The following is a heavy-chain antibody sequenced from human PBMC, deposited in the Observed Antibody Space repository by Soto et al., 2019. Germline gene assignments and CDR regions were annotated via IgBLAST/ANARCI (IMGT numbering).Heavy chain of an antibody. D-gene: IGHD1-26*01. V-gene: IGHV4-59*01. J-gene: IGHJ4*02. Sequence: SETLSLTCTVSGGSISTYYWSWIRQPPGKGLEWIGYIFYSGSTSYNPSLKSRVTISVDTSKSQFSLKLTSVTAADTAVYYCARGGGYWSQGTLVTVSS. CDR3: ARGGGY. CDR1: GGSISTYY. CDR2: IFYSGST.